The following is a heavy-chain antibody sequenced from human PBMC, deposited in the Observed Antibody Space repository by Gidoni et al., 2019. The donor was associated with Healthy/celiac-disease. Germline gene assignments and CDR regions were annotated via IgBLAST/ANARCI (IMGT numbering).Heavy chain of an antibody. CDR2: NNPNSGGT. D-gene: IGHD1-26*01. V-gene: IGHV1-2*02. Sequence: QVQLVQSGAEVKKPGASVKVSCMDSGYTFTGYYMHWVRQAPGQGLEWMGGNNPNSGGTNYAQKFQGRVTMTRDTSISTAYMELGRLRSDDTAVYYCARDESGSFDYWGQGTLVTVSS. CDR3: ARDESGSFDY. J-gene: IGHJ4*02. CDR1: GYTFTGYY.